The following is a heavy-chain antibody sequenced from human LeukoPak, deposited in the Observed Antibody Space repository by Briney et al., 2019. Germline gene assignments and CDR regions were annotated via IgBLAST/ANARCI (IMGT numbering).Heavy chain of an antibody. V-gene: IGHV3-9*01. D-gene: IGHD3-10*01. Sequence: GGSLRLSCAASGFTFDDYAMHWVRQAPGKGLEWVSGISWNSGNIGYADSVKGRFAISRDNSKNTLYLQMNSLRAEDTAVYYCAREGGVVRGVIIDTNAFDIWGQGTMVTVSS. CDR1: GFTFDDYA. J-gene: IGHJ3*02. CDR2: ISWNSGNI. CDR3: AREGGVVRGVIIDTNAFDI.